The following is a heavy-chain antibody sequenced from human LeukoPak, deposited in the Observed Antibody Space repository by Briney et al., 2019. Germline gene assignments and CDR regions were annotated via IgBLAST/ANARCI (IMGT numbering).Heavy chain of an antibody. D-gene: IGHD3-22*01. Sequence: GASVKVSCKASLDTLSSYTISWVRQAPGQGLEWMGRIIPILGIAKYAQKFQGRVTITADKSTSTAYMELSSRRSEDTAVYYCASSASYDSSGLYFDYWGQGTLVTVSS. CDR2: IIPILGIA. V-gene: IGHV1-69*02. J-gene: IGHJ4*02. CDR1: LDTLSSYT. CDR3: ASSASYDSSGLYFDY.